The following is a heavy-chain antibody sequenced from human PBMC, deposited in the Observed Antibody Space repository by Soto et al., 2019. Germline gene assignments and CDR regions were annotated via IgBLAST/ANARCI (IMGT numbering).Heavy chain of an antibody. J-gene: IGHJ5*02. D-gene: IGHD3-22*01. V-gene: IGHV4-59*01. CDR2: IYYSGST. CDR1: GGSISSYY. CDR3: ARHTDYYDSSGPNWFDP. Sequence: PSETLSLTCTVSGGSISSYYWSWIRQPPGKGLEWIGYIYYSGSTNYNPSLKSRVTISVDTSKNQFSLKLSSVTAADTAVYYCARHTDYYDSSGPNWFDPWGQGTLVTVSS.